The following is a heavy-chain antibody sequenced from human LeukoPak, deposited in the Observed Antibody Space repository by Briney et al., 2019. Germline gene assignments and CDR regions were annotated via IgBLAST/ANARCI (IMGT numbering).Heavy chain of an antibody. CDR2: ISSSSSSI. CDR1: GFTFSNYG. Sequence: GGSLRLSCAASGFTFSNYGMDWVRQAPGKGLEWVSYISSSSSSIYYADSVKGRFTISRDNAKNSLFLQMNSLRAGDTAVYYCARGGAARPDYWGQGTLVTVSS. D-gene: IGHD6-6*01. CDR3: ARGGAARPDY. V-gene: IGHV3-48*01. J-gene: IGHJ4*02.